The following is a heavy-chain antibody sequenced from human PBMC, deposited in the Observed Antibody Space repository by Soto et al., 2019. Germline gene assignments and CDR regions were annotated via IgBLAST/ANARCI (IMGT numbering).Heavy chain of an antibody. CDR3: ARVHSLSSSTGNLVGYCES. D-gene: IGHD2-2*01. CDR2: LYYTGST. CDR1: GGPISIGGYY. V-gene: IGHV4-31*03. Sequence: SETLSLTCTVSGGPISIGGYYWRWLRQHPGKGPEWIGYLYYTGSTDYNPSLKSRLMISVDTSKSQFSLKLSSVTAADTAVYYCARVHSLSSSTGNLVGYCESWGQGTLVTVSS. J-gene: IGHJ4*02.